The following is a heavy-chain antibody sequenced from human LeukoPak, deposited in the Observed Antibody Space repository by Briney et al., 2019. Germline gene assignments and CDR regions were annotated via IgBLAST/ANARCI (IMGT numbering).Heavy chain of an antibody. CDR3: AREYYYDSPNWFDP. D-gene: IGHD3-22*01. CDR1: GGSFSGYY. Sequence: SETLSLTCAVYGGSFSGYYWSWIRQPPGKGLEWIGEINHSGSTNYNPSLKSRVTISVDTSKNQFSLKLSSVTAADTAVYYCAREYYYDSPNWFDPWGQGTLVTVSS. V-gene: IGHV4-34*01. J-gene: IGHJ5*02. CDR2: INHSGST.